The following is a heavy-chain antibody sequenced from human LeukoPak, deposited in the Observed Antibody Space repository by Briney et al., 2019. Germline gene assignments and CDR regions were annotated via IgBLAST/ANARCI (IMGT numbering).Heavy chain of an antibody. D-gene: IGHD3-3*01. CDR2: IRSKAYGGTT. Sequence: GGSLRLSCTASGFTFGDYAMSWVRQAPGKGLEWVGFIRSKAYGGTTEYAASVKGRFTISRGDSKSIAHLQMNSLKTEDTAVYYCTRDLRNRITIFGVVCYYMDVWGKGTTVTVSS. CDR3: TRDLRNRITIFGVVCYYMDV. V-gene: IGHV3-49*04. CDR1: GFTFGDYA. J-gene: IGHJ6*03.